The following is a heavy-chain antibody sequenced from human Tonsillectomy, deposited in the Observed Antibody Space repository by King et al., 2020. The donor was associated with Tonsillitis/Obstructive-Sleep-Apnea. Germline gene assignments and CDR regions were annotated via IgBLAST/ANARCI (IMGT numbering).Heavy chain of an antibody. CDR2: ISGDGKTT. V-gene: IGHV3-43*02. CDR1: GFTFDDYT. J-gene: IGHJ4*02. D-gene: IGHD4-23*01. CDR3: ARGGTVVRIPLGY. Sequence: VQLVESGGGVVQPGGSLRLSCAASGFTFDDYTMHWVRQVPGKGLEWVSLISGDGKTTSHVDPVKGRFTISRDNSKNSLYLQVNSLRPEDTAVYYCARGGTVVRIPLGYWGQGTLVTVSS.